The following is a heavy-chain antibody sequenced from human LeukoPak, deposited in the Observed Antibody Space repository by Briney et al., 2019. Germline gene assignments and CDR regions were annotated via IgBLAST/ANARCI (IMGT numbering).Heavy chain of an antibody. Sequence: GESLRISCKGSGYIFTNYWISWVRQMPGKGVEWMGRIDPSDSYTNYSPSFQGHVTISADTSIGTAYLQWSSLKASDTAMYYCVRQGTHIAAAGIDYWGQGTLVTVSS. V-gene: IGHV5-10-1*01. CDR3: VRQGTHIAAAGIDY. J-gene: IGHJ4*02. D-gene: IGHD6-13*01. CDR2: IDPSDSYT. CDR1: GYIFTNYW.